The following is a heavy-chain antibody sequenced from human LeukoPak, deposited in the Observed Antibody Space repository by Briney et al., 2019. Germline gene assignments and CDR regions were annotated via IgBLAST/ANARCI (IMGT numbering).Heavy chain of an antibody. J-gene: IGHJ6*03. V-gene: IGHV3-15*01. Sequence: GGSLRLSCEAAGSTFRNYWMTWVRQAPGKGLEWVGNIKKKFDDRNTEYSVPGRCRFTRSTDDSTRTLFLQMNSLRNEDSAVYYCATAGRSTAYDGGVVHNYSFMDVWGKGTTVTVSS. CDR2: IKKKFDDRNT. CDR3: ATAGRSTAYDGGVVHNYSFMDV. CDR1: GSTFRNYW. D-gene: IGHD3-22*01.